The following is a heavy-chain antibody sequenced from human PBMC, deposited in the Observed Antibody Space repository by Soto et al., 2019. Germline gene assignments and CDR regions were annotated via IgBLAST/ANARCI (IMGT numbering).Heavy chain of an antibody. CDR3: GRQGGSGSGALDY. Sequence: QVQLQESGPGLVKPSETLSLTCTVSGDSVSSSYWTWIRQTSVKGLEWIGDIHHSGRTNHHPSLKSRLTISLDTSKNEFSLKPSSVTAADTAVYYCGRQGGSGSGALDYWGKGTLVSVSS. J-gene: IGHJ4*02. D-gene: IGHD3-10*01. V-gene: IGHV4-59*08. CDR2: IHHSGRT. CDR1: GDSVSSSY.